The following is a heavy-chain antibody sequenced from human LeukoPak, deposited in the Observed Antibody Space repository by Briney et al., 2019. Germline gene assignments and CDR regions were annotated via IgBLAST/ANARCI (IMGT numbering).Heavy chain of an antibody. V-gene: IGHV4-59*01. Sequence: PGGSLRLSCTASGFTLGSYEMSWIRQPPGKGLEWIGYIYYSGSTNYNPSLKSRVTISVDTSKNQFSLKLSSVTAADTAVYYCASSGYAFYYMDVWGKGTTVTISS. CDR3: ASSGYAFYYMDV. CDR2: IYYSGST. CDR1: GFTLGSYE. J-gene: IGHJ6*03. D-gene: IGHD5-12*01.